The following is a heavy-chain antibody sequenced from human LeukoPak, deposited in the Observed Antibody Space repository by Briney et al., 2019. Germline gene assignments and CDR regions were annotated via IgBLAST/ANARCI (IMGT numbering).Heavy chain of an antibody. V-gene: IGHV3-21*01. Sequence: GGSLRLSCAASGFTFSSYSMNWVRQAPGKGLEWVSSISSSSSYIYYADSVKGRFTISRDNAKNPLYLQMNSLRAEDTAVYYCARSSPDYGDYEYYFDYWGQGTLVTVSS. D-gene: IGHD4-17*01. J-gene: IGHJ4*02. CDR3: ARSSPDYGDYEYYFDY. CDR1: GFTFSSYS. CDR2: ISSSSSYI.